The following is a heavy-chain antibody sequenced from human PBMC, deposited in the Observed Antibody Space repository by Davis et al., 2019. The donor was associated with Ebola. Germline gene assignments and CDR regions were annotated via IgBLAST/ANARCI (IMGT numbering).Heavy chain of an antibody. CDR3: AKDMVFSYYYYGLDV. Sequence: GESLKISCAASGFSFSTYSMNWFHQAPGKGLEWVSYISSPSTTIYYADSVKGRFTISRDNAKKSLYLQMNNLRPEDTALYYCAKDMVFSYYYYGLDVWGQGTTVTVSS. CDR2: ISSPSTTI. CDR1: GFSFSTYS. D-gene: IGHD3-10*01. V-gene: IGHV3-48*04. J-gene: IGHJ6*02.